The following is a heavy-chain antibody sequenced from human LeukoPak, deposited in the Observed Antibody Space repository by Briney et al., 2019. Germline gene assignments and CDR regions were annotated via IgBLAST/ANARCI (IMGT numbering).Heavy chain of an antibody. CDR3: TRGGGGWSRNS. V-gene: IGHV4-38-2*01. D-gene: IGHD6-19*01. CDR2: ISHSGST. J-gene: IGHJ4*02. Sequence: PSETLSLTCAVSGYSISSGYYWDWIRQPPGKGLEWIGTISHSGSTSYSPSLKSRVTISVDTSKNQLSLKLSSVTAADTALYYCTRGGGGWSRNSWGLGTLVTVSS. CDR1: GYSISSGYY.